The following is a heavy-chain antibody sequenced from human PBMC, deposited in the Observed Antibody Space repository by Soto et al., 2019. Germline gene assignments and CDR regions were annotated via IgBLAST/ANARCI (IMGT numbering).Heavy chain of an antibody. CDR1: GGSISSGGYS. V-gene: IGHV4-30-2*01. Sequence: PSETLSLTCAVSGGSISSGGYSWSWIRQPQGKGLEWIGYIYHSGSTYYNPSLKSRVTISVDRSKNQFSMKLISVTAADTAVYYCAGADYSTSVRFDYWGQGTLVTVSS. D-gene: IGHD4-4*01. CDR3: AGADYSTSVRFDY. CDR2: IYHSGST. J-gene: IGHJ4*02.